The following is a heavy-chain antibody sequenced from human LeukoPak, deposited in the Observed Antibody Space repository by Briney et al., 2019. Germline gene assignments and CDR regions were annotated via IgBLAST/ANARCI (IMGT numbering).Heavy chain of an antibody. CDR1: GDSVSSSSAA. J-gene: IGHJ4*02. CDR3: AREGSEGYLFDY. CDR2: TYYRSKWYN. D-gene: IGHD1-1*01. Sequence: SQTLSLTCVISGDSVSSSSAAWSWIRQSPSRGLEWLGRTYYRSKWYNDYAVSVKSRITINPDTSKNQFSLQLNSMTPEDTAVYYCAREGSEGYLFDYWGQETLVTVSS. V-gene: IGHV6-1*01.